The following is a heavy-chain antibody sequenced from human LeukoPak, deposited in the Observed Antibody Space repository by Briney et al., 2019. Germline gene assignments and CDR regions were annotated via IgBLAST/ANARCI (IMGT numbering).Heavy chain of an antibody. J-gene: IGHJ5*02. CDR2: INPNSGGT. CDR3: ARDLRGSYSNDWFDP. D-gene: IGHD1-26*01. V-gene: IGHV1-2*02. Sequence: ASVKVSCKASGYTFTGYYMHWVRQAPGQGLEWMGWINPNSGGTNYAQKFQGRVTMTRDTSISTAYMELSRLRSDDTAVYYCARDLRGSYSNDWFDPWGQGTLVTVSS. CDR1: GYTFTGYY.